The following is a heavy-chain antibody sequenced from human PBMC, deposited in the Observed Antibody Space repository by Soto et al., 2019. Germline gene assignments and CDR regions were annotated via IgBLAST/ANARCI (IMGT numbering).Heavy chain of an antibody. CDR2: IYPGDSDT. D-gene: IGHD6-13*01. Sequence: GESLKISCKGSGYRFTSYWIGWVRQMPGKGLEWMGIIYPGDSDTRYSPSFQGQVTISADKSISTAYLQWSSLKASGTAMYYCARTSAGGKYYYGMDVWGQGTTVTVS. J-gene: IGHJ6*02. CDR1: GYRFTSYW. CDR3: ARTSAGGKYYYGMDV. V-gene: IGHV5-51*01.